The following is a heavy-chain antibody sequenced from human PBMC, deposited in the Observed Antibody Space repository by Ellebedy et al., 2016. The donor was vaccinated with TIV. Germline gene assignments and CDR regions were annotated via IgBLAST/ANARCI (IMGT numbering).Heavy chain of an antibody. CDR3: ARDSGSWYGGFRY. CDR1: GFIFSNYG. V-gene: IGHV3-33*01. Sequence: GGSLRLSCAASGFIFSNYGMHWVRQAPGKGLEWVAVIWYDGSNKYYGDLVKGRFAISRDNSKKTLFLQMNSLRAEDTAVYYCARDSGSWYGGFRYWGQGTLVTVSS. CDR2: IWYDGSNK. D-gene: IGHD6-13*01. J-gene: IGHJ4*02.